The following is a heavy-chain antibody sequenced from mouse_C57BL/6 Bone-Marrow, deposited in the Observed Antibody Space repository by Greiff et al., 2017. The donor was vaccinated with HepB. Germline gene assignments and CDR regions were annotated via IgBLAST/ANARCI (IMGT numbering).Heavy chain of an antibody. CDR2: IDPSDSYT. CDR1: GYTFTSYW. CDR3: ARERDGYTWFAY. J-gene: IGHJ3*01. D-gene: IGHD2-3*01. V-gene: IGHV1-59*01. Sequence: QVQLQQPGAELVRPGTSVKLSCKASGYTFTSYWMHWVKQRPGQGLEWIGVIDPSDSYTNYNQKFKGKATLTVDTSSSTAYMQLSSLTSEDSAVYYCARERDGYTWFAYWGQGTLVTVSA.